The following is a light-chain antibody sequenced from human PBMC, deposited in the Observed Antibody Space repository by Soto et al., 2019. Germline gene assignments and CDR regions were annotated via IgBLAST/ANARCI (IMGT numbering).Light chain of an antibody. CDR2: EGN. CDR1: SSDVGSYNL. Sequence: QSVLTQPASVSGSPGQSITISCTGTSSDVGSYNLVSWYQQHPGKAPKLIIYEGNKRPSGVSNRFSGSKSGNTASLTISGLQAEDEADYYCCSYAGSNTYVFGTGTKVTVL. CDR3: CSYAGSNTYV. V-gene: IGLV2-23*01. J-gene: IGLJ1*01.